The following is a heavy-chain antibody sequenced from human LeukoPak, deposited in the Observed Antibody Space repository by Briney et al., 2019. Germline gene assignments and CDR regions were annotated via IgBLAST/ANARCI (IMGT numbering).Heavy chain of an antibody. J-gene: IGHJ3*02. CDR3: AREPGDGGDAFDI. D-gene: IGHD4-23*01. Sequence: GGSLRLSCAASGFTFSSYWMSWVRQAPGKGLEWVANIKQDGSEKYYVDSVKGRFTISRDNAKNSLYLQMNSLRAEDTAVYYCAREPGDGGDAFDIWGQGTMVTVSS. V-gene: IGHV3-7*01. CDR2: IKQDGSEK. CDR1: GFTFSSYW.